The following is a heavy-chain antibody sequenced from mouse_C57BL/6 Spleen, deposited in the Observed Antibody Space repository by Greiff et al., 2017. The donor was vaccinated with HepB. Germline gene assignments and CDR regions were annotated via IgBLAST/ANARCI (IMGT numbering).Heavy chain of an antibody. Sequence: VQLQQSGAELVRPGASVTLSCKASGYTFTDYELHWVKQTPVHGLEWIGAIDPETGGTAYNQKFKGKAILTADKSSSTAYMELRSLTSEDSAVYYCTRYDGYSAYWGQGTLVTVAA. V-gene: IGHV1-15*01. CDR1: GYTFTDYE. J-gene: IGHJ3*01. D-gene: IGHD2-3*01. CDR2: IDPETGGT. CDR3: TRYDGYSAY.